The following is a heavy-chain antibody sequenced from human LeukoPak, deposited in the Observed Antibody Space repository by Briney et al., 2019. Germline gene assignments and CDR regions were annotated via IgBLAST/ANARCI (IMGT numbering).Heavy chain of an antibody. CDR2: ISGSGGST. J-gene: IGHJ4*02. Sequence: GGSLRLPCAASGFTFSSYAMSWVRQAPGKGLEWVSAISGSGGSTYYADSVKGRFTISRDNSKNTLYLQMNSLRADETAVYYCAKDLDYGDYSFDYWGQGTLVTVSS. D-gene: IGHD4-17*01. CDR3: AKDLDYGDYSFDY. V-gene: IGHV3-23*01. CDR1: GFTFSSYA.